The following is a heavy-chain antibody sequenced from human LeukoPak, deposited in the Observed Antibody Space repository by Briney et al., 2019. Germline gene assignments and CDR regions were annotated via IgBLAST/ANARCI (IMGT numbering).Heavy chain of an antibody. Sequence: SETLPLTCTDSGGSISSYFWSWIRQPPGKGQEWIGYIYYSGTTNYNPSLKSRVTISVDTSKNQFSLKLSSVTAADTAVYYCARSPRDQDAFDIWGQGTTVTVSS. CDR1: GGSISSYF. CDR3: ARSPRDQDAFDI. V-gene: IGHV4-59*01. CDR2: IYYSGTT. D-gene: IGHD2-2*01. J-gene: IGHJ3*02.